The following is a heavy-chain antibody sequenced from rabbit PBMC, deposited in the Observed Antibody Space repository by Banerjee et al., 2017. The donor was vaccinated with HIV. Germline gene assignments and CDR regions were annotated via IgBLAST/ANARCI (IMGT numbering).Heavy chain of an antibody. J-gene: IGHJ4*01. D-gene: IGHD2-1*01. CDR1: GFSFSSSYW. CDR3: ARSDVGSLGDAYGFNL. CDR2: IGTGSGST. Sequence: EESGGGLVQPEGSLTLTCTASGFSFSSSYWICWVRQAPGKGLEWIGCIGTGSGSTYYASWAKGRFTISKTSSTTVTLQMTSLTAADTATYFCARSDVGSLGDAYGFNLWGPGTLVTVS. V-gene: IGHV1S45*01.